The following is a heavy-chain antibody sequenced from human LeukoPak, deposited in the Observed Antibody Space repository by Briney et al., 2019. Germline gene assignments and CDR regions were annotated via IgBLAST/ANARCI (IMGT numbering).Heavy chain of an antibody. V-gene: IGHV1-46*01. J-gene: IGHJ4*02. CDR2: INPSGGST. CDR3: ARGGRITMIVVVPTSFDY. CDR1: GYTFTSHY. D-gene: IGHD3-22*01. Sequence: ASVKVSCKASGYTFTSHYMHWVRQAPGQGLEWMGIINPSGGSTSYAQKFQGRVTMTRDTSTSTVYKELSSLRSEDTAVYYCARGGRITMIVVVPTSFDYWGQGTLVTVSS.